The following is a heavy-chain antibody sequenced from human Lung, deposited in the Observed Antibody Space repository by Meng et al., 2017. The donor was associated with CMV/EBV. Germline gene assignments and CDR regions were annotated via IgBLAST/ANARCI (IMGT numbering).Heavy chain of an antibody. CDR2: ISPYDGDT. J-gene: IGHJ5*02. CDR3: ARDLEYCGSTTCYEDCFDP. V-gene: IGHV1-18*01. Sequence: FTDYGSSGVRQAPGQGLEWVGWISPYDGDTNYARKLQGRVTMTTDTSTTTAYMELRSLRSDDTAVYYCARDLEYCGSTTCYEDCFDPWGQGTLVTVSS. D-gene: IGHD2-2*01. CDR1: FTDYG.